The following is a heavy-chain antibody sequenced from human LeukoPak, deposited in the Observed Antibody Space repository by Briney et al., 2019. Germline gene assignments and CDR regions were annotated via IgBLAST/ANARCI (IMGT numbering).Heavy chain of an antibody. CDR1: GHSFINYR. J-gene: IGHJ3*02. D-gene: IGHD1-26*01. CDR2: ASVYNGNK. Sequence: ASVKVSCKASGHSFINYRISWVREAPGQGIGGMGWASVYNGNKNIQYAQTFRGRVTMTRDTSTSTVYMELRSLRADDTAVYFCAKARYTGSCRDAFDIWGQGTVVSVSS. V-gene: IGHV1-18*01. CDR3: AKARYTGSCRDAFDI.